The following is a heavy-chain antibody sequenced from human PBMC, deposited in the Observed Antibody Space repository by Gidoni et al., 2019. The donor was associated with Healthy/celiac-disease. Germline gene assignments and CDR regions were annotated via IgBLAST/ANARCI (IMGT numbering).Heavy chain of an antibody. D-gene: IGHD4-17*01. CDR3: ARQYGGYVPGYWYFDL. CDR2: INHSGST. CDR1: GGSFSGYY. V-gene: IGHV4-34*01. Sequence: QVQLQQWGAGLLKPSETLSLTCAVYGGSFSGYYWSWIRQPPGKGLEWIGEINHSGSTNYNPSLKSRVTISVDTSKNQFSLKLSSVTAADTAVYYCARQYGGYVPGYWYFDLWGRGTLVTVSS. J-gene: IGHJ2*01.